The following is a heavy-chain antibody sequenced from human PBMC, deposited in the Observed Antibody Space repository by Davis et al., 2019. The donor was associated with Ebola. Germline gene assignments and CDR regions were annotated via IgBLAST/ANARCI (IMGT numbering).Heavy chain of an antibody. CDR1: GGSISSSSYY. J-gene: IGHJ6*02. Sequence: SETLSLTCTVSGGSISSSSYYWGWIRQPPGKGLEWIGSIYYSGSTYYNPSLKSRVTISVDTSKNQFSLKLSSVTAADTAVYYCASGITIFGVVSNYYYYGMDVWGQGTTVTVSS. D-gene: IGHD3-3*01. CDR2: IYYSGST. CDR3: ASGITIFGVVSNYYYYGMDV. V-gene: IGHV4-39*01.